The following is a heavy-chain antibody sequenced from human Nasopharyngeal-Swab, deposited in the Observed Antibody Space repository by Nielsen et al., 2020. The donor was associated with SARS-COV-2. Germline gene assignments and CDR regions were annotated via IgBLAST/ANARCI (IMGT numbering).Heavy chain of an antibody. CDR3: ARSLVGCSSHTCAIMN. CDR2: VHHSGST. D-gene: IGHD2-2*01. V-gene: IGHV4-4*02. J-gene: IGHJ4*01. Sequence: WIRQPPGKGLEWIGEVHHSGSTHYNPSLKSQVVISADKSNQFSLRMNSVTAADTALYYCARSLVGCSSHTCAIMNWGHGTLVTVSS.